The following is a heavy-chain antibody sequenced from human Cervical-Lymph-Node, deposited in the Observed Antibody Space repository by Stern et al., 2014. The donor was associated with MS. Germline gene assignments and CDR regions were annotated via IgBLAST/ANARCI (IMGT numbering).Heavy chain of an antibody. D-gene: IGHD4-17*01. J-gene: IGHJ4*02. V-gene: IGHV1-18*01. Sequence: VQLVESGPEVKKPGASVKVSCTASGYTFTNYGITWVRQAPGQGLEWLGWISANNGDRKYVQRFQGRVTMTTDTSTSTAYMELRSLRSDDTAVYYCARDFDDYVGPDYWGQGTLVIVSS. CDR3: ARDFDDYVGPDY. CDR2: ISANNGDR. CDR1: GYTFTNYG.